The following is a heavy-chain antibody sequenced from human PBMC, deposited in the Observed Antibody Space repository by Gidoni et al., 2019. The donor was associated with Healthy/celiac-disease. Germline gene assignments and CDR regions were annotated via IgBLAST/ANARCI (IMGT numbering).Heavy chain of an antibody. V-gene: IGHV3-43*01. CDR3: AKDAGGDSGSYSDY. CDR1: GFTLYDYT. Sequence: EVQRVESGGVVVQPWGSLRLSCAASGFTLYDYTMHWARQAPGKGLEWVSLSSWDGGSTYYADSVKGRFTISRDNSKNSLYLQMNSQRTEDTALYYCAKDAGGDSGSYSDYWGQGTLVTVSS. D-gene: IGHD1-26*01. CDR2: SSWDGGST. J-gene: IGHJ4*02.